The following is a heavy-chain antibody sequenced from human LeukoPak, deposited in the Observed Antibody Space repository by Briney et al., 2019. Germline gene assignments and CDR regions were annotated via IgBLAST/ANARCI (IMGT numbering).Heavy chain of an antibody. D-gene: IGHD3-10*01. CDR3: ARLATYYGSDYFDY. CDR2: IYYSGST. CDR1: GGSISSYY. Sequence: SETLSLTCTVSGGSISSYYWSWIRQPPGKGLEWIGYIYYSGSTYYNPSLKSRVTISVDTSKNQFSLKLSSVTAADTAVYYCARLATYYGSDYFDYWGQGTLVTVSS. J-gene: IGHJ4*02. V-gene: IGHV4-59*04.